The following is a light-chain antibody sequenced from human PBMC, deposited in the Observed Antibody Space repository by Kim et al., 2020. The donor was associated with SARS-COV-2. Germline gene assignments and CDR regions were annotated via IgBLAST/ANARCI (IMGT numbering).Light chain of an antibody. Sequence: EIVLTQSPATLSLSPGERATLSCRASQSVSSYLAWYQQKPGQAPRLLIYDASNRATGISARFSGSGSGTDFTLTISSLEPEDFAVYYCQQRSNWPRRYTFGQGTKLEI. CDR2: DAS. J-gene: IGKJ2*01. CDR1: QSVSSY. V-gene: IGKV3-11*01. CDR3: QQRSNWPRRYT.